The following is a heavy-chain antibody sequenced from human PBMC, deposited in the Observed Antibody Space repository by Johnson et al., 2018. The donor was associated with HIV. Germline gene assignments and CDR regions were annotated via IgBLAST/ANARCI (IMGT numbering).Heavy chain of an antibody. D-gene: IGHD1-26*01. CDR1: GFTFTNFW. V-gene: IGHV3-7*05. J-gene: IGHJ3*02. CDR2: IKQDGSEK. Sequence: EVQLVESGGGLVQPGGSLRLSCAASGFTFTNFWMSWVRQAPGKGLEWVADIKQDGSEKYYLDPVKGRFTISSDNAKNSLDLQMNSLRAEDTALYYCAKDIFSGSYYGEGNDAFDIWGQGTMVTVSS. CDR3: AKDIFSGSYYGEGNDAFDI.